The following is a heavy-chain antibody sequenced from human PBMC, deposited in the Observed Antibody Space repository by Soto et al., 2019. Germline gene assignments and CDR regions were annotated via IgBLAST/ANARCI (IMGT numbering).Heavy chain of an antibody. Sequence: PGESLKISCNGSGYIFTTYWIGWVRQMPGKGLEWMGVIYPGDSDTRYSPSFQGQVTISADKSISTAYLQWSSLKASDTAMYSCTRQYNYGMDVWGQGTTVTVSS. CDR2: IYPGDSDT. J-gene: IGHJ6*02. CDR1: GYIFTTYW. V-gene: IGHV5-51*01. CDR3: TRQYNYGMDV.